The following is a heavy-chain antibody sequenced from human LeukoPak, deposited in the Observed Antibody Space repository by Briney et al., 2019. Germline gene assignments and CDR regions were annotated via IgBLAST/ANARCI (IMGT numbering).Heavy chain of an antibody. CDR1: GFTFDDYA. CDR2: ISRNSGSI. CDR3: AKAAEHYYGSGSYYNFDAFDI. V-gene: IGHV3-9*01. Sequence: GRSLRLSCAASGFTFDDYAMHWVRQAPGKGLEWVSGISRNSGSIGYADSVKGRFTISRDNAKNSLYLHMNSLRAEDTALYYCAKAAEHYYGSGSYYNFDAFDIWGQGTMVTVSS. J-gene: IGHJ3*02. D-gene: IGHD3-10*01.